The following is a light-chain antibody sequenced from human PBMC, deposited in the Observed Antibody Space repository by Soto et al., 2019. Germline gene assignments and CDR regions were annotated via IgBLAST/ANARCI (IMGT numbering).Light chain of an antibody. J-gene: IGKJ5*01. CDR2: DAS. Sequence: DIQMTQSPSSLSASVGDRVTITCQASQDISNYLNWYHQKPGKAPKLLIYDASNLETGVPSRFSGSGSGTDFTFTISSLQPEDTATYYCQQYDNLPITFGHGTRLELK. CDR1: QDISNY. V-gene: IGKV1-33*01. CDR3: QQYDNLPIT.